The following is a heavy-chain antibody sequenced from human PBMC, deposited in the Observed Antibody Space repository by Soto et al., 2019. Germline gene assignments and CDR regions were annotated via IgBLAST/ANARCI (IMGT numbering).Heavy chain of an antibody. D-gene: IGHD1-7*01. J-gene: IGHJ6*02. CDR3: ARDFGDNWNYASRVYYYYYGMDV. CDR1: GGTFSSYA. CDR2: IIPIFGTA. V-gene: IGHV1-69*13. Sequence: SVKVSCKASGGTFSSYAISWVRQAPGQGLEWMGGIIPIFGTANYAQKFQGRVTITADESTSTAYMELSSLRSEDTAVYYCARDFGDNWNYASRVYYYYYGMDVWGQGTTVTVSS.